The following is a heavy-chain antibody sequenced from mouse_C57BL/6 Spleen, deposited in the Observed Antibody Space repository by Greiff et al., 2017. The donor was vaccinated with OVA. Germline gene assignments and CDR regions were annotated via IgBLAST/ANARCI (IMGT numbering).Heavy chain of an antibody. CDR2: IGPGSGSA. J-gene: IGHJ2*01. Sequence: QVQLQQSGAELVKPGASVKISCKASGYTFTDYYITCVKQRPGQGLAWIGKIGPGSGSAYYTDKFKGKATLTADKSSSTAYMQLSSLTSEESAVYFCARGPFDYWGQGTTLTVSS. CDR1: GYTFTDYY. V-gene: IGHV1-77*01. CDR3: ARGPFDY.